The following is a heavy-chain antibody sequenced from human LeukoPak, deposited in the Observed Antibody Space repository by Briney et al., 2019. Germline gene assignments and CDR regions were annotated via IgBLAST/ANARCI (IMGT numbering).Heavy chain of an antibody. CDR3: ASAEWIQLWLRFDY. Sequence: PGGSLRLSCAASGFTFSSYGMHWVRQAPGKGLEWVAVISYDGGNEYYADSVKGRFTISRDNSKNTLYLQMNSLRAEDTAVYYCASAEWIQLWLRFDYWGQGTLVTVSS. V-gene: IGHV3-30*03. CDR1: GFTFSSYG. D-gene: IGHD5-18*01. J-gene: IGHJ4*02. CDR2: ISYDGGNE.